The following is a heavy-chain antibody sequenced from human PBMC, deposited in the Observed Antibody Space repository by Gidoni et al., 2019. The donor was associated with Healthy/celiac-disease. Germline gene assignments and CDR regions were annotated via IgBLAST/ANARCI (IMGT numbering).Heavy chain of an antibody. CDR1: GYTFTGYY. D-gene: IGHD3-3*01. J-gene: IGHJ4*02. CDR3: ARVLKNYDFWSGYTGGGLSFDY. Sequence: QVQLVQSGAEVKKPGASVKVSCKASGYTFTGYYMHWVRQAPGQGLEWMGWINPNSGGTNYAQKFQGRVTMTRDTSISTAYMELSRLRSDDTAVYYCARVLKNYDFWSGYTGGGLSFDYWGQGTLVTVSS. V-gene: IGHV1-2*02. CDR2: INPNSGGT.